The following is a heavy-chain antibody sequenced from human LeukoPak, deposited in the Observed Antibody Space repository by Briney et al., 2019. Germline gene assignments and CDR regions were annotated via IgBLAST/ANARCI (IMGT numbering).Heavy chain of an antibody. CDR3: ARVLAYYDSQTLDY. CDR1: GGSISSGSYY. Sequence: SQTLSLTCTVSGGSISSGSYYWSWIRQPAGKGLEWIGRIYTSGSTNYNPSLKSRVTISVDTSKNQFSLKLSSVTAADTAVYYCARVLAYYDSQTLDYWGQGTLVTVSS. D-gene: IGHD3-22*01. V-gene: IGHV4-61*02. CDR2: IYTSGST. J-gene: IGHJ4*02.